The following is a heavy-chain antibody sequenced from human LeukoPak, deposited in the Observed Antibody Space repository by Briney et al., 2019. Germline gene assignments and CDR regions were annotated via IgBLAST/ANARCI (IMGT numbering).Heavy chain of an antibody. J-gene: IGHJ4*02. CDR1: GYTFTNYW. Sequence: PGESLKISCKASGYTFTNYWIGWVRQVPGKGLEWMGIIQPRDSDARYSPSFRGQVTFSADKSISTADLQWSSLKASDTAIYYCARGLKTTVVTPFAYWGQGTLVTVSS. CDR2: IQPRDSDA. CDR3: ARGLKTTVVTPFAY. D-gene: IGHD4-23*01. V-gene: IGHV5-51*01.